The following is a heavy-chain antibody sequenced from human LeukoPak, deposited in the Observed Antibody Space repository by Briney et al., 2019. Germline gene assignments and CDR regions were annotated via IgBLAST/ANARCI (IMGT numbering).Heavy chain of an antibody. Sequence: PSETLSLTCTVSGGSISSGSYSWSWIRQPAGKGLEWIGRIYTSGSTNYNPSLKSRVTISVDTSKNQFSLKLSSVTAADTAVYYCAGAQMELDYWGQGTLVTVSS. D-gene: IGHD1-1*01. CDR3: AGAQMELDY. V-gene: IGHV4-61*02. CDR1: GGSISSGSYS. CDR2: IYTSGST. J-gene: IGHJ4*02.